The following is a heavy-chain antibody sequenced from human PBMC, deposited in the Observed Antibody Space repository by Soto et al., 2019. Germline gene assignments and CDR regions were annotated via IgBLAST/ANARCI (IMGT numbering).Heavy chain of an antibody. V-gene: IGHV3-23*01. Sequence: LRLPCAASGFSFGGYCLTSVRQAPGKGLEWGSAISSSSDSTFYADSVKGRFIISRDNSKYTLYLQMNSLRVEDTAVYYCTKPPSIKYYFDYWGQGTLVTVSS. D-gene: IGHD1-20*01. CDR2: ISSSSDST. CDR1: GFSFGGYC. J-gene: IGHJ4*02. CDR3: TKPPSIKYYFDY.